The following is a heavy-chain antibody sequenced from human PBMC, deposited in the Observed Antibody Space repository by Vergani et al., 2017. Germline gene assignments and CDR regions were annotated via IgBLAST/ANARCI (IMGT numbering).Heavy chain of an antibody. CDR2: LDPHTGDT. V-gene: IGHV1-2*02. Sequence: QVQLVQSGAEVRKPGASVKVSCKASGYSLSDHYIHWVRQAPGLGFEWMGRLDPHTGDTKYAEKFQGRAILTRDRSISTAYMELSRLRSDDTAVYYCAREWGQYCSGGSCYGSGGMDVWGQGTTVTVSS. D-gene: IGHD2-15*01. CDR3: AREWGQYCSGGSCYGSGGMDV. CDR1: GYSLSDHY. J-gene: IGHJ6*02.